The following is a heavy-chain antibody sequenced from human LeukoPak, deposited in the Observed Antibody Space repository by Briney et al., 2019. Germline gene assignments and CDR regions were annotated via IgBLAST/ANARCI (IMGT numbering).Heavy chain of an antibody. D-gene: IGHD3-10*01. CDR2: IYYSGST. CDR3: ARSRSVSGSPILWFDP. CDR1: GSSISSYY. V-gene: IGHV4-59*01. J-gene: IGHJ5*02. Sequence: SETLSLTCTVSGSSISSYYWSWIRQPPGKGLEWIGYIYYSGSTIYNPSLKSRVTISLDPSKNQCSLKLTSVTAADTAVYYCARSRSVSGSPILWFDPWGQGTLVTVSS.